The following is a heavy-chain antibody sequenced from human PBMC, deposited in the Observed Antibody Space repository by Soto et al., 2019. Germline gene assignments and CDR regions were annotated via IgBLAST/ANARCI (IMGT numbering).Heavy chain of an antibody. Sequence: GESRKISCKGSGYSFTNYRIAWVRQMPGKGLEWMGIIYPDDSETRYSPSFQGQVTISADKSISTAYLHWNSLKASDTAMYYCARQWINPVIDDYYRMDVWGRGTTVIVS. J-gene: IGHJ6*02. CDR1: GYSFTNYR. D-gene: IGHD2-2*03. CDR3: ARQWINPVIDDYYRMDV. V-gene: IGHV5-51*01. CDR2: IYPDDSET.